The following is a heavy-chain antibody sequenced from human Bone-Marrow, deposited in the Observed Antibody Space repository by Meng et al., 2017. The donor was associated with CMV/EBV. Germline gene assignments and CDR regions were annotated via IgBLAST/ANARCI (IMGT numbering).Heavy chain of an antibody. Sequence: ASVMVSCKASGYTSTSYYMHWVRQAPGQGLEWMGIINPSGGSTSSAQKFQGRVTMTRDTSTSTVYMELSSLRSEDTAVYYCARAVWSGYSRNWFDPWGQGTLVTVSS. J-gene: IGHJ5*02. CDR1: GYTSTSYY. CDR3: ARAVWSGYSRNWFDP. V-gene: IGHV1-46*01. CDR2: INPSGGST. D-gene: IGHD3-3*01.